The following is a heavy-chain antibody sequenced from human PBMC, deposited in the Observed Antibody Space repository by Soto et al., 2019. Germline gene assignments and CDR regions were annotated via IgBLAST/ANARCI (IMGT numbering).Heavy chain of an antibody. CDR2: ISYDGSNK. J-gene: IGHJ3*02. CDR3: AKVDSSCGGDCYNDAFDI. D-gene: IGHD2-21*01. CDR1: GVTFSSYG. V-gene: IGHV3-30*18. Sequence: GGSLGLSCAASGVTFSSYGMHWFRQAPGKGLEWVAVISYDGSNKYYADSVKGRFTISRDNSKNTLYLQMNSLRAEDTAVYYCAKVDSSCGGDCYNDAFDIWGQGKMVTVSS.